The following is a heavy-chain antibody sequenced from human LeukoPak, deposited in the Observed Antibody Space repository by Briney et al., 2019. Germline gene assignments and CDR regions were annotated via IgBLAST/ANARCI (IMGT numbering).Heavy chain of an antibody. J-gene: IGHJ5*02. CDR1: GFTFSSYE. V-gene: IGHV3-48*03. Sequence: PGGSLRLSCAASGFTFSSYEMNWVRQAPGKGLEWVSYISSSGSTIYYADSVKGRFTISRDNAKNTLYLQMNSLRAEDTAVYYCTPPPWYYDSSAVNWFDPWGQGTLVTVSS. CDR2: ISSSGSTI. CDR3: TPPPWYYDSSAVNWFDP. D-gene: IGHD3-22*01.